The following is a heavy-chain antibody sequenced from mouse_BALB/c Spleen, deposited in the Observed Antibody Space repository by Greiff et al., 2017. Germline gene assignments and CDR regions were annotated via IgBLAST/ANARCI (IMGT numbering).Heavy chain of an antibody. J-gene: IGHJ2*01. Sequence: EVQLVESGGGLVKPGGSLKLSCAASGFAFSSYDMSWVRQTPEKRLEWVAYISSGGGSTYYPDTVKGRFTISRDNAKNTLYLQMSRLKSEDTAMYYCSRPGSSYDYFDYWGQGTTLTVSS. CDR2: ISSGGGST. CDR3: SRPGSSYDYFDY. CDR1: GFAFSSYD. D-gene: IGHD1-1*01. V-gene: IGHV5-12-1*01.